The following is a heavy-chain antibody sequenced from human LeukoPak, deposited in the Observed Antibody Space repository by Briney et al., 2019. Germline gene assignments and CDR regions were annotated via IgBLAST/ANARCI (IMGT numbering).Heavy chain of an antibody. D-gene: IGHD5-18*01. CDR1: GFTFSSYA. V-gene: IGHV3-23*01. Sequence: QSGGSLRLSCAAFGFTFSSYAMSWVRQAPGKGLEWVSAISGSGGSTYYADSVKGRFTISRDNSKNTLYLQMNSLRAEDTAVYYCASFLDHTAMVSVAPNFDYWGQGTLVTVSS. CDR3: ASFLDHTAMVSVAPNFDY. J-gene: IGHJ4*02. CDR2: ISGSGGST.